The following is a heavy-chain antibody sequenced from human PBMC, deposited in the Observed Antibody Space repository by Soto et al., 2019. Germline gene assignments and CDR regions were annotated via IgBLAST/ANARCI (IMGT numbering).Heavy chain of an antibody. V-gene: IGHV3-74*01. CDR2: IFAGGTAT. J-gene: IGHJ2*01. D-gene: IGHD3-10*01. Sequence: GLVWLSRIFAGGTATSYADSVRGRFTISRDNAKNTMYLQMNSLRVEDTAIYYCEADHGIRGHGSVSAFLLNRAFDL. CDR3: EADHGIRGHGSVSAFLLNRAFDL.